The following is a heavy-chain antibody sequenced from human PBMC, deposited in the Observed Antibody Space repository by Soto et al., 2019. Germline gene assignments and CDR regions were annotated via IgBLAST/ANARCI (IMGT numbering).Heavy chain of an antibody. CDR2: INAGNGNT. J-gene: IGHJ4*02. Sequence: ASVKVSCKASGYTFTSYAMHWVRQAPGQRLEWMGWINAGNGNTKYSQKFQGRVTITRDTSASTAYMELSSLRSEDTAVYYCARDVGRFARYFDYWGQGTLVTVS. CDR3: ARDVGRFARYFDY. V-gene: IGHV1-3*01. CDR1: GYTFTSYA. D-gene: IGHD2-21*01.